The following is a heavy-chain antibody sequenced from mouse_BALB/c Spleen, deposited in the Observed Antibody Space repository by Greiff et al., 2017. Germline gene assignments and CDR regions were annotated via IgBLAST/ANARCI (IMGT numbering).Heavy chain of an antibody. CDR2: ISSGGGST. D-gene: IGHD2-1*01. CDR3: ARSRGNPYYAMDY. Sequence: EVHLVESGGGLVKPGGSLKLSCAASGFAFSSYDMSWVRQTPEKRLEWVAYISSGGGSTYYPDTVKGRFTISRDNAKNTLYLQMSSLKSEDTAMYYCARSRGNPYYAMDYWGQGTSVTVSS. CDR1: GFAFSSYD. J-gene: IGHJ4*01. V-gene: IGHV5-12-1*01.